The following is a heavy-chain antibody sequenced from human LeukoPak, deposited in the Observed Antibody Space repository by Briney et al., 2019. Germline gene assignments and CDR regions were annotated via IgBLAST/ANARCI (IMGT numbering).Heavy chain of an antibody. D-gene: IGHD3-16*01. V-gene: IGHV4-39*01. CDR3: ARRPITFGGVIPFDY. J-gene: IGHJ4*02. CDR2: IYYSGST. Sequence: PSETLSPTCTVSGGSISSSSYYWGWIRQPPGEGLEWIGSIYYSGSTYYNPSLKSRVTISVDTSKNQFSLKLSSVTAADTAVYYCARRPITFGGVIPFDYWGQGTLVTVSS. CDR1: GGSISSSSYY.